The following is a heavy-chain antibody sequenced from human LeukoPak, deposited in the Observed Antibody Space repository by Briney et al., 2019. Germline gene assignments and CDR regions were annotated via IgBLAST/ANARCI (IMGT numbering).Heavy chain of an antibody. D-gene: IGHD3-10*01. CDR1: GFTFSSYA. CDR2: ISYDGSNK. V-gene: IGHV3-30*04. Sequence: GGSLRLSCAASGFTFSSYAMHWVRQAPGKGLEWVAVISYDGSNKYYADSVKGRFTISRDNSKNTLYLQMNSLRAEDTAVYYCARGGDVYSYGMDVWGQGTTVTVSS. CDR3: ARGGDVYSYGMDV. J-gene: IGHJ6*02.